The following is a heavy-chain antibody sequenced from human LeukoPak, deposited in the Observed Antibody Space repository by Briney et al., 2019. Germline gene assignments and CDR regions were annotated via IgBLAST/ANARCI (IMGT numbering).Heavy chain of an antibody. CDR1: GFTFSSYA. CDR3: ARARGYYDSSGYIY. CDR2: ISYDGSNK. J-gene: IGHJ4*02. Sequence: GGSLRLSCAASGFTFSSYAMHWVRQAPGKGLEWVAVISYDGSNKYYADSVKSRFTISRDNSKNTLYLQMNSLRAEDTAVYYCARARGYYDSSGYIYWGQGTLVTVSS. D-gene: IGHD3-22*01. V-gene: IGHV3-30*04.